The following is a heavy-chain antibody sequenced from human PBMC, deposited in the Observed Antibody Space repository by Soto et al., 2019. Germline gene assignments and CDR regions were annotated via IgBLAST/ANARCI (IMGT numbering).Heavy chain of an antibody. J-gene: IGHJ4*02. D-gene: IGHD4-17*01. CDR3: ARGRDGGAAN. Sequence: QVQLQQWGAGLLKPSETLSLTCAVYGGSFSGYYWSWIRQPPGKGLEWIGEINPSGSTNYTPSLKSRVTMSGDTPKNQFSLKLTSVTAADTAVYYCARGRDGGAANWGQGTVVTVSS. CDR2: INPSGST. CDR1: GGSFSGYY. V-gene: IGHV4-34*01.